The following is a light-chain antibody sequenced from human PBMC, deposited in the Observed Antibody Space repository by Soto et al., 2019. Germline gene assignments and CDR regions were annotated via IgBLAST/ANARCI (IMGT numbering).Light chain of an antibody. CDR3: SSCAGSNDPCV. CDR1: SSDVGGCNF. J-gene: IGLJ1*01. Sequence: QSALTQPPSASGSPGQSVTISCTGTSSDVGGCNFVSWYQQHPGKAPKLMIYEVSKRPSGVPDRFSGSKSGNTASLTVSGLQAEEEAAYYCSSCAGSNDPCVFGTGTKLTVL. V-gene: IGLV2-8*01. CDR2: EVS.